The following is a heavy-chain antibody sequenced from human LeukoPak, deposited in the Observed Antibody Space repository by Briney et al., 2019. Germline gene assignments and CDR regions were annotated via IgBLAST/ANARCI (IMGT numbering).Heavy chain of an antibody. CDR3: ARATYYYDGSGYYLGD. Sequence: ASVKVSCTASGYNFFTYGITWVRQAPGQGLEWMGRINPNSGGTNYAQKFQARVTMTRDTSISTAYMELSRLRSDDTALYYCARATYYYDGSGYYLGDWGQGTLVTVSS. V-gene: IGHV1-2*06. CDR2: INPNSGGT. D-gene: IGHD3-22*01. CDR1: GYNFFTYG. J-gene: IGHJ4*02.